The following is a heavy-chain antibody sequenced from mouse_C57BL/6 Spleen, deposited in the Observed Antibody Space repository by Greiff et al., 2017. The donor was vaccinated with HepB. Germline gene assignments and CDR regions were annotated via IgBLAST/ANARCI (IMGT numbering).Heavy chain of an antibody. J-gene: IGHJ2*01. Sequence: QVQLKESGPELVKPGASVKISCKASGYAFSSSWMNWVKQRPGKGLEWIGRIYPGDGDTNYNGKFKGKATLTADKSSSTAYMQLSSLTSEDSAVYFCARDRTTVVALDYWGQGTTLTVTS. CDR2: IYPGDGDT. CDR1: GYAFSSSW. CDR3: ARDRTTVVALDY. V-gene: IGHV1-82*01. D-gene: IGHD1-1*01.